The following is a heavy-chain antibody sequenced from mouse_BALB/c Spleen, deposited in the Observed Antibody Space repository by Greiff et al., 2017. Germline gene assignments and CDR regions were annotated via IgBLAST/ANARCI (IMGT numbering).Heavy chain of an antibody. V-gene: IGHV3-6*02. CDR2: ISYDGSN. CDR3: ARDSYDGYYGFAY. Sequence: EVKLQESGPGLVKPSQSLSLTCSVTGYSITSGYYWNWIRQFPGNKLEWMGYISYDGSNNYNPSLKNRISITRDTSKNQFFLKLNSVTTEDTATYYCARDSYDGYYGFAYWGQGTLVTVSA. CDR1: GYSITSGYY. J-gene: IGHJ3*01. D-gene: IGHD2-3*01.